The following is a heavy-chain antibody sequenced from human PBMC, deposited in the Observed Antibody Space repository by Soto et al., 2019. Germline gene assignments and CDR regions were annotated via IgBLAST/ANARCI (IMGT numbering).Heavy chain of an antibody. CDR1: GYTFTSYY. D-gene: IGHD4-17*01. CDR3: AGSDYGDSTTIDY. Sequence: ASVKVSCKASGYTFTSYYMHWVRQAPGQGLEWMGWMNPNSGNTGYAQKFQGRVTMTRNTSISTAYMELSSLRSEDTAVYYCAGSDYGDSTTIDYWGQGTLVTVSS. J-gene: IGHJ4*02. CDR2: MNPNSGNT. V-gene: IGHV1-8*02.